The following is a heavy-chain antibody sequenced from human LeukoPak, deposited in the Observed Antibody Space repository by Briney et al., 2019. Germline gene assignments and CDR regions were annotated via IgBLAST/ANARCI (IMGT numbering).Heavy chain of an antibody. CDR2: IRSKANSYAT. CDR1: GFTFSGSA. CDR3: TRRQDSSSWLDYHYGMDV. D-gene: IGHD6-13*01. V-gene: IGHV3-73*01. J-gene: IGHJ6*01. Sequence: PGGSQRLSCAASGFTFSGSAMHWVRQASGKGLEWVGRIRSKANSYATAYAASVKGRFTISRDDSKNTAYLQMNSLKTEDTAVYYCTRRQDSSSWLDYHYGMDVWGQGTTVTVSS.